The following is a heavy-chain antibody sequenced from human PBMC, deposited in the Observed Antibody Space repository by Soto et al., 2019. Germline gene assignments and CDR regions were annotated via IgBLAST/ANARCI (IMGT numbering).Heavy chain of an antibody. D-gene: IGHD3-22*01. CDR3: AKYYDSSGWDWFDP. CDR1: GGFISNYY. V-gene: IGHV4-59*06. Sequence: SETLSLTCTVSGGFISNYYWSWIRQPPGKGLEWIGYIYYSGSTYYNPSLRSRVTISVDTSKNQFSLKLSSVTAADTAVYYCAKYYDSSGWDWFDPWGQGTLVTVSS. J-gene: IGHJ5*02. CDR2: IYYSGST.